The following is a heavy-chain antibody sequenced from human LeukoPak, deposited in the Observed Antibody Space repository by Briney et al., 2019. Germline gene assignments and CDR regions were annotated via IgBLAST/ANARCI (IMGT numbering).Heavy chain of an antibody. V-gene: IGHV6-1*01. CDR2: TYYRSKWYN. J-gene: IGHJ4*02. Sequence: SQTLSLTCAISGDSVSSNSAAWNWIRQSPSRGLEWLGRTYYRSKWYNDYAVSVKSRITINPDTSKNQFSLQLNSVTPEDTAVYYCARGDMRQLVVRYYFDYWGQGTLVTISS. CDR3: ARGDMRQLVVRYYFDY. D-gene: IGHD6-13*01. CDR1: GDSVSSNSAA.